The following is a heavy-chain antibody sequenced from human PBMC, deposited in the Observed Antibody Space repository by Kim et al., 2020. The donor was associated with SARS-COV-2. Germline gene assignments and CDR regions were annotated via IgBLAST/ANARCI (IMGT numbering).Heavy chain of an antibody. D-gene: IGHD3-22*01. CDR2: IYYSGST. J-gene: IGHJ3*02. Sequence: SETLSLTCTVSGGSISSGGCYWSWIRQHPGKGLEWIGYIYYSGSTYYNPSLKSQVTISVDTSKNQFSLKLSSVTAADTAVYYCARAKNMIVVVIGAFDIWGQGTMVTVSS. CDR1: GGSISSGGCY. CDR3: ARAKNMIVVVIGAFDI. V-gene: IGHV4-31*01.